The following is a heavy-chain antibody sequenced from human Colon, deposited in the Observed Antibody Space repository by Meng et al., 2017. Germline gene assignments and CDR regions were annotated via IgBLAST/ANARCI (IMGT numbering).Heavy chain of an antibody. CDR2: IHPSGST. V-gene: IGHV4-34*01. J-gene: IGHJ4*02. CDR1: GGSFSNYY. CDR3: ARGVDWAKSGNF. D-gene: IGHD3-9*01. Sequence: QVHLRPWAAGLLKPSGTPSLTCAVYGGSFSNYYLTWIRQPPGKGLEWVGEIHPSGSTYYSPSLQSRVTITLDTSKNQFSLTLSSMTAADTAVYYCARGVDWAKSGNFWGQGTLVTVSS.